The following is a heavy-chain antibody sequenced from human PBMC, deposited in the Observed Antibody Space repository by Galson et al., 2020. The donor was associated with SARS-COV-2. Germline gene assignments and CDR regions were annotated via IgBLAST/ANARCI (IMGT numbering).Heavy chain of an antibody. CDR3: TREGWQGGY. Sequence: GESLKISCAVSGFTFEDYWMSWVRQAPGKGLEWVANIRGDGSETNYVDSVEGRFSISRDNAVDTLYLEMSSLRVEDTAVYYCTREGWQGGYWGQGTRVTVSS. D-gene: IGHD6-19*01. CDR2: IRGDGSET. J-gene: IGHJ4*02. CDR1: GFTFEDYW. V-gene: IGHV3-7*01.